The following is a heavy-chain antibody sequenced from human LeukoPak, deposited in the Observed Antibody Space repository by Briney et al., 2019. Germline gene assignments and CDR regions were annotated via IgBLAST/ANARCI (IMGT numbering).Heavy chain of an antibody. D-gene: IGHD2-2*01. CDR3: ARRVGYCSSTSCYTGGLHRANWFDP. J-gene: IGHJ5*02. V-gene: IGHV4-59*12. CDR2: IYYSGST. Sequence: PSETLSLTCTVSGGSIKSNYWSWIRQPPGKGLEWIGYIYYSGSTNYNPSLKSRVTISVDTSKNQFSLKLSSVTAADTAVYYCARRVGYCSSTSCYTGGLHRANWFDPWGQGTLVTVSS. CDR1: GGSIKSNY.